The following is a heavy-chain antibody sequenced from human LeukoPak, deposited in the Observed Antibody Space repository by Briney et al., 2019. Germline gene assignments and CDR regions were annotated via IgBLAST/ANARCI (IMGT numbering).Heavy chain of an antibody. CDR1: GDSVSSNSAA. Sequence: SQTLSLTCAISGDSVSSNSAAWNWIRQSPSRGLEWLGRTYYRSKWYNDYAVSVKSRITINPDTSKNQFSLQLNSVTPEDTAVYYCAKDRVWYGVATITKYFDYWGQGTLVTVSS. V-gene: IGHV6-1*01. CDR2: TYYRSKWYN. D-gene: IGHD5-12*01. J-gene: IGHJ4*02. CDR3: AKDRVWYGVATITKYFDY.